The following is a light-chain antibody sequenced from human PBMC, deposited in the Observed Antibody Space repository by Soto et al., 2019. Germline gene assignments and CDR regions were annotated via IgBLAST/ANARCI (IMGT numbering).Light chain of an antibody. CDR2: GAF. Sequence: EIVLTQSPATLSLSPGERATLSCRASPSVTNFLAWYQQKPGQAPRLLIYGAFNRATGIPARFSGSGSGTDFTLTISSLEPEDSAVYYCQQHNVGPPVTLGQWTPLQI. V-gene: IGKV3-11*01. CDR3: QQHNVGPPVT. CDR1: PSVTNF. J-gene: IGKJ5*01.